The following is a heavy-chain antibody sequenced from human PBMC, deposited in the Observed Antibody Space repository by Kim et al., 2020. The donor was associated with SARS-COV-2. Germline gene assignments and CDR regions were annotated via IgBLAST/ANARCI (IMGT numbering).Heavy chain of an antibody. CDR1: GDSVSSDSAA. J-gene: IGHJ4*02. CDR2: TYYRSKWYS. Sequence: SQTLSLTCAISGDSVSSDSAAWNWIRQPPSRGLEWLGRTYYRSKWYSDYAVSLKSRLSINADTSKNQFSLQLNSVTPEDTALYYCVREHKLIVAAGFDYWGQGTLVTVSS. CDR3: VREHKLIVAAGFDY. D-gene: IGHD6-13*01. V-gene: IGHV6-1*01.